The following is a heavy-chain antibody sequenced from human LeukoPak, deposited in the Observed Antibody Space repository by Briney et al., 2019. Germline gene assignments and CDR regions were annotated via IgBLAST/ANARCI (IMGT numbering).Heavy chain of an antibody. D-gene: IGHD3-3*01. Sequence: PGGSLRLSCAASGFTFSSHSMSWVRQAPGKGLEWVGRIRSKANSYATAYAASVKGRFTISRDDSKNTAYLQMNSLKTEDTAVYYCTTHYYDSWSGPLFLDYWGQGTLVTVSS. J-gene: IGHJ4*02. CDR1: GFTFSSHS. V-gene: IGHV3-73*01. CDR2: IRSKANSYAT. CDR3: TTHYYDSWSGPLFLDY.